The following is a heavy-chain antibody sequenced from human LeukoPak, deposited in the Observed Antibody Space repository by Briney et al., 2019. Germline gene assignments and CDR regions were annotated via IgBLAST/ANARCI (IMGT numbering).Heavy chain of an antibody. V-gene: IGHV1-2*02. CDR3: ARSHSSSWRGYYYYGMDV. D-gene: IGHD6-13*01. CDR2: IFPRNGDT. CDR1: GYTFTDFY. Sequence: GTSVKVSCKTSGYTFTDFYFYWLRQAPGQGLEWVGWIFPRNGDTNYAQKFQDRVTLTRDTSISTAYMELSRLTSDDTAVYYCARSHSSSWRGYYYYGMDVWGQGTTVTVSS. J-gene: IGHJ6*02.